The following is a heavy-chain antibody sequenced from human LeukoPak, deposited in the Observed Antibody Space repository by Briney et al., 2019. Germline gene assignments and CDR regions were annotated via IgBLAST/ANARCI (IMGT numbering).Heavy chain of an antibody. CDR2: FGTRSTSI. J-gene: IGHJ4*02. V-gene: IGHV3-21*01. D-gene: IGHD3-10*01. CDR3: AREVSGGFDF. Sequence: PGGSLRLSCTASGFTFSGYSMNWIRQAPGKGLEWVSSFGTRSTSIYHAGSVKGRFAISRDNAKNLLYLQMNSLRAEDTALYYCAREVSGGFDFWGQGTLVTVSS. CDR1: GFTFSGYS.